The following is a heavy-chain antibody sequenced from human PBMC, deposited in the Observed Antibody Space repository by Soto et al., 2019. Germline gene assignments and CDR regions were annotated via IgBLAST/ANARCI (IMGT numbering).Heavy chain of an antibody. CDR1: GYTFTDYY. Sequence: ASVKVSCKTSGYTFTDYYTHWVRQAPGQGLEWMGWMNPRSGGAYFAQKFQGRVTPTRDTSIGTAYIEVNSLTSDDTAVYFCTRENIENSDGLYDAFDIWGQGTTVTVSS. J-gene: IGHJ3*02. CDR3: TRENIENSDGLYDAFDI. CDR2: MNPRSGGA. V-gene: IGHV1-2*02. D-gene: IGHD5-18*01.